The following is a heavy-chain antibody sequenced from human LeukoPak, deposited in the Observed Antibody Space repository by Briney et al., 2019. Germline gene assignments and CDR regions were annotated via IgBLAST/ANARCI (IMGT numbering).Heavy chain of an antibody. CDR2: ISSSSSTI. CDR1: GFTFSSYS. Sequence: PGGSLRLSCAASGFTFSSYSMNWVRQAPGKGLEWVSYISSSSSTIYYADSVKGRFTISRDNAKNSLYLQMNSLRAEDTAVYYCARHTGYCSGGSCYGDFWGQGTLVTVSS. V-gene: IGHV3-48*01. CDR3: ARHTGYCSGGSCYGDF. J-gene: IGHJ4*02. D-gene: IGHD2-15*01.